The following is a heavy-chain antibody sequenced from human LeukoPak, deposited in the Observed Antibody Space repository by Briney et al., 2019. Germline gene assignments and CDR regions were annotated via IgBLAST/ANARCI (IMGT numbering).Heavy chain of an antibody. CDR1: GFIFSNFA. Sequence: GGSLRLSCAASGFIFSNFAMHWVRQAPGKGLEYVAAISSNGGSTYHANSVKGRFTISRDNSKNTLYLQMGSLRAEDMAAYYCARVRIQLWESFDYWGQGTLVTVSS. V-gene: IGHV3-64*01. D-gene: IGHD5-18*01. J-gene: IGHJ4*02. CDR3: ARVRIQLWESFDY. CDR2: ISSNGGST.